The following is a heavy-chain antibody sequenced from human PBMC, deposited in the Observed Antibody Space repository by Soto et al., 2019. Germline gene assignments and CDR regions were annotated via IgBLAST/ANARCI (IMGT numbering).Heavy chain of an antibody. CDR3: ARAYSYGSYWFFDL. D-gene: IGHD5-18*01. CDR2: ISVNNGKI. J-gene: IGHJ2*01. V-gene: IGHV1-18*04. Sequence: ASVKVSCKASGYTFTNYGITWVRQAPGQGLEWMGWISVNNGKINYAQKVQGRVTMTTDTSTSTAYMELWRLSYDDTAVYYCARAYSYGSYWFFDLWGRGTLVTSPQ. CDR1: GYTFTNYG.